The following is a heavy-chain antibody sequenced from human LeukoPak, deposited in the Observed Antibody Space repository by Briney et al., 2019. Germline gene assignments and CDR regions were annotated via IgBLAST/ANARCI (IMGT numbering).Heavy chain of an antibody. J-gene: IGHJ6*03. CDR3: ARAMGGYYYYYYMDV. D-gene: IGHD1-26*01. V-gene: IGHV4-31*03. CDR2: IYYSGST. Sequence: PSETLSLTCTVSGGSINSASYYWNWIRQHPGKGLEWTGYIYYSGSTYYNPSLKSRVSISVDTSKTQFSLKLSSVTAADTAVYYCARAMGGYYYYYYMDVWGKGTTVTVSS. CDR1: GGSINSASYY.